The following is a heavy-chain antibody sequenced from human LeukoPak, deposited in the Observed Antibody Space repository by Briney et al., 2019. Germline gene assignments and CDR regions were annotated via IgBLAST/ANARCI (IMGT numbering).Heavy chain of an antibody. V-gene: IGHV3-7*01. Sequence: GGSLRLSCAASGFTFSSYWMSWVRQAPGKGLEWVANIKQDGSEKYYVDSVKGRFTISRDNAKNSLYLQMNSLRAEDTAVYYCALECGGDCSESAFDIRGQGTMVTVSS. CDR2: IKQDGSEK. CDR3: ALECGGDCSESAFDI. J-gene: IGHJ3*02. CDR1: GFTFSSYW. D-gene: IGHD2-21*02.